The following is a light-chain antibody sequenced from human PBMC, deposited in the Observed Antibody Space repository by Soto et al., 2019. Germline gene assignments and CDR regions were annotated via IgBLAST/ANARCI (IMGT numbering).Light chain of an antibody. Sequence: DIQMTQSPSSLSASVGDRVTITYLSSQGIRNYLGWYQQKPGKAPKLLIYAASTLQSGVPSRFSGSGSGTEFTLTITSLQPEDFATYYCQQLNSFPITFGQGTRLEIK. CDR3: QQLNSFPIT. CDR1: QGIRNY. J-gene: IGKJ5*01. CDR2: AAS. V-gene: IGKV1-17*01.